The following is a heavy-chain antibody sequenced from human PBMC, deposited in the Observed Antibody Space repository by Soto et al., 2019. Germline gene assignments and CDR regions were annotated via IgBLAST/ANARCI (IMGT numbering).Heavy chain of an antibody. D-gene: IGHD3-10*01. J-gene: IGHJ4*02. CDR3: ARDLIRRFGELSLVPKS. CDR1: GFAVSGVY. Sequence: GGSLRLSCAASGFAVSGVYMNWVRQAPGKGLECVSVIYMDGRTFYADSVKGRFTISRDTSKNTVYLQMNSLTAEDTAVYYCARDLIRRFGELSLVPKSWSQGTLVTVSS. V-gene: IGHV3-66*01. CDR2: IYMDGRT.